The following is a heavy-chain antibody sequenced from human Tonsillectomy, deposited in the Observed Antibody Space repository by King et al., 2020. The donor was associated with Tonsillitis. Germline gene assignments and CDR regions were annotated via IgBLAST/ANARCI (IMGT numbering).Heavy chain of an antibody. J-gene: IGHJ4*02. CDR2: IYHSGST. CDR3: ARVGDCSTTTCYD. Sequence: VQLQESGPGLGKPSGTLSLTCAVSGGSISSNNWWSWVRQPPGKGLEWIGEIYHSGSTNYNPSLKSRVTISVDKSKNQFSLRLSSVTAADTAVFYWARVGDCSTTTCYDWGQGTLVTVSS. D-gene: IGHD2-2*01. CDR1: GGSISSNNW. V-gene: IGHV4-4*02.